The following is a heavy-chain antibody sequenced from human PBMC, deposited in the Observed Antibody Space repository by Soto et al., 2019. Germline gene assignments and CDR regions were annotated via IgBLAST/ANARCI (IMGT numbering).Heavy chain of an antibody. CDR3: AKLNRFGELLEGYFDY. D-gene: IGHD3-10*01. Sequence: EVQLLESGGGLVQPGGSLRLSCAASGFTFSSYAMSWVRQAPGKGLEWVSAISGSGGSTYYADSVKGRFTISRDNSKNTLYLQMNSLRAEDTAVYYCAKLNRFGELLEGYFDYWGQGTLVTVSS. CDR2: ISGSGGST. CDR1: GFTFSSYA. V-gene: IGHV3-23*01. J-gene: IGHJ4*02.